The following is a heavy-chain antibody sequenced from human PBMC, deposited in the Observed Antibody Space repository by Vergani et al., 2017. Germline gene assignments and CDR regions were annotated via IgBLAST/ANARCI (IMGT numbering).Heavy chain of an antibody. V-gene: IGHV1-2*02. D-gene: IGHD3-10*01. Sequence: QVQLVQSGAEVKKPGSSVKVSCKASGYTFTGYYMHWVRQAPGQGLEWMGRINPNSGGTNYAQKFQGRVTMTRDTSISTAYMELSRLRSDDTAVYYCARTENYGSGSYYNALLYMDVWGKXP. J-gene: IGHJ6*03. CDR2: INPNSGGT. CDR3: ARTENYGSGSYYNALLYMDV. CDR1: GYTFTGYY.